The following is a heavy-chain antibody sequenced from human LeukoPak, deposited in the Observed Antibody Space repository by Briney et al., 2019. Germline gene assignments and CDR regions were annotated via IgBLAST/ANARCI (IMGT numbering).Heavy chain of an antibody. D-gene: IGHD3-22*01. CDR3: ARSDDSSGYYDYFDY. J-gene: IGHJ4*02. Sequence: SETLALTCTVSGRSISSNSYYWGCIRQGPGKRLECIGTIYYSEYTYYRPSLKSRVTISRDTSKNQFSLELSSETAADTAVYYCARSDDSSGYYDYFDYWGQGTLVTVSS. CDR2: IYYSEYT. CDR1: GRSISSNSYY. V-gene: IGHV4-39*01.